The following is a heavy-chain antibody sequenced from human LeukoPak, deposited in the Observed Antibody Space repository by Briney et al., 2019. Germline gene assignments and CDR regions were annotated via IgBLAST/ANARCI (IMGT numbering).Heavy chain of an antibody. CDR3: AKERDSRGYFDY. J-gene: IGHJ4*02. CDR2: ISGSGGRT. V-gene: IGHV3-23*01. Sequence: GGSLRLSCAASGFTFSDYYMSWIRQAPGKGLEWVSAISGSGGRTYYADSAKGRFTISRDNSKNTLFLQINSLRADDTAVYFCAKERDSRGYFDYWGQGTLVTVSS. CDR1: GFTFSDYY. D-gene: IGHD3-22*01.